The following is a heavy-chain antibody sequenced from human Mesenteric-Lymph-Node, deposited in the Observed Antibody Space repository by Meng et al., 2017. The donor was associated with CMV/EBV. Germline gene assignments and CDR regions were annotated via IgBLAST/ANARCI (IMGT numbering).Heavy chain of an antibody. Sequence: SYDINWVRQAAGQGPEWMGWMNPKNGNIGYAPNFQGRLTMTSDASIRTAYMELSSLRSEDTAVYYCARGGGLRFFDSPNNWFDPWGQGTLVTVSS. D-gene: IGHD3-9*01. J-gene: IGHJ5*02. CDR1: SYD. V-gene: IGHV1-8*01. CDR3: ARGGGLRFFDSPNNWFDP. CDR2: MNPKNGNI.